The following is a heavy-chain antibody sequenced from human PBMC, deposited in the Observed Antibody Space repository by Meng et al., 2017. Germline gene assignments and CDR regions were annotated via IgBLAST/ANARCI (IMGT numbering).Heavy chain of an antibody. CDR2: ISSGGSYI. CDR1: GFTFSSYA. J-gene: IGHJ4*02. V-gene: IGHV3-21*01. CDR3: ARDLPPSYFDY. Sequence: GESLKISCAASGFTFSSYAMSWVLQAPGKGLEWVSSISSGGSYIYYADSVRGRFTISRDNARNSLYLRMNSLGVEDTAVYYCARDLPPSYFDYWGQGTMVTVSS.